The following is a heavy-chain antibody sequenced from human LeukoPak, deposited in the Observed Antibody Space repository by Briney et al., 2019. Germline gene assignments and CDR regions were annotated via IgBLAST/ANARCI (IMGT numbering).Heavy chain of an antibody. CDR2: VNPRSGNA. Sequence: ASVKVSCKASGYTFINYNINWVRQATGQGLEWMGWVNPRSGNAGYLQKFQGRLTITRDTSVDTAYMDLSSLSSEDTAVYYCARGVPLGYCTYGVCYPPYYFDYWGQGTLVTASS. CDR3: ARGVPLGYCTYGVCYPPYYFDY. D-gene: IGHD2-8*01. V-gene: IGHV1-8*03. J-gene: IGHJ4*02. CDR1: GYTFINYN.